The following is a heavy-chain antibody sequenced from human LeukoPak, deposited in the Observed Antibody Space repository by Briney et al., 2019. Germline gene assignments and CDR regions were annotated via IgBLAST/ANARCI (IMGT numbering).Heavy chain of an antibody. J-gene: IGHJ4*02. D-gene: IGHD6-13*01. Sequence: SGTLSLTCAVSGGSISSSNWWSWVRQPPGKGLEWIGEIYHSGSTNYNPSLKSRVTISVDTSKNQFSLKLSSVTAADTAVYYCASSYSRARQQQLSMGYWGQGTLVTVSS. CDR3: ASSYSRARQQQLSMGY. CDR1: GGSISSSNW. CDR2: IYHSGST. V-gene: IGHV4-4*02.